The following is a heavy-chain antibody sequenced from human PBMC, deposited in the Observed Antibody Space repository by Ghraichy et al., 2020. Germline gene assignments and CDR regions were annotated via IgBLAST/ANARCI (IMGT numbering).Heavy chain of an antibody. Sequence: GGSLRLSCAASGFNFRSYSLNWVRRAPGKGLEWVSGISGSGGNIYYAESVKGRFIASRDNSKNMGYLQMNSLRAGDTAVYYCANVETCGGDCYSSNYYTSGLDVWGQGTMVTVAS. D-gene: IGHD2-21*02. CDR3: ANVETCGGDCYSSNYYTSGLDV. CDR2: ISGSGGNI. J-gene: IGHJ6*02. CDR1: GFNFRSYS. V-gene: IGHV3-23*01.